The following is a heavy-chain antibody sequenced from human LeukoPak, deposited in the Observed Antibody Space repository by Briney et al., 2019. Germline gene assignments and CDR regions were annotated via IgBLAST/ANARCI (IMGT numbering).Heavy chain of an antibody. Sequence: ASVKVSCKASGYTFTAFHIHWVRQAPGQGLEWMGWVNPSSGGTNYAQQFQGRVTMTRDTSISTAYMHLTSLRSDDTAVYYCARTTVTAPRPLYYYYYYMDVWGKGTTVTISS. D-gene: IGHD4-17*01. V-gene: IGHV1-2*02. J-gene: IGHJ6*03. CDR2: VNPSSGGT. CDR3: ARTTVTAPRPLYYYYYYMDV. CDR1: GYTFTAFH.